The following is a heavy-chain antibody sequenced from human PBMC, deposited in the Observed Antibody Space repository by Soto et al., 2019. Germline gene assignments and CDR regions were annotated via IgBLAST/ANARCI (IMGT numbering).Heavy chain of an antibody. V-gene: IGHV1-69*01. J-gene: IGHJ6*02. CDR1: GGTFSSYA. CDR2: IIPSFGTA. D-gene: IGHD6-19*01. CDR3: ARKGQAVAGPYYYYGMDV. Sequence: QVQLVQSGAEVKKPGSSVKVSCKASGGTFSSYAISWVRQAPGQGLEWMGGIIPSFGTANYAQKFQGRVTITADESTSTAYMELSSLRSEDTAVYYCARKGQAVAGPYYYYGMDVWGQGTTVTVSS.